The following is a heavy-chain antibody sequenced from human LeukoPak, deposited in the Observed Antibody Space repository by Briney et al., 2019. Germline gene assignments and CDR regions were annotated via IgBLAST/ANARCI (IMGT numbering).Heavy chain of an antibody. CDR2: IIPIFGTA. V-gene: IGHV1-69*01. D-gene: IGHD2-15*01. CDR1: GGTFSSYA. Sequence: ASVKVSCKASGGTFSSYAISCVRQAPGQGLEWMGGIIPIFGTANYAQKFQGRVTITADQSTSTAYMELSSLRSEDTAVYYCARDRDCSGGSCYSPDYGMDVWGKGTTVTVSS. CDR3: ARDRDCSGGSCYSPDYGMDV. J-gene: IGHJ6*04.